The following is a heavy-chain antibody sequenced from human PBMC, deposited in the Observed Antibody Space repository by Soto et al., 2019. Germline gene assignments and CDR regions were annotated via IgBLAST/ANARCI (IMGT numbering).Heavy chain of an antibody. CDR1: GFSFSDYY. Sequence: QVQLVESGGVLVEPGGSLRLSCAASGFSFSDYYMNWIRQAPGKGLEWLSYIISTATYTNYAGSVRGRFTISRDSAQNPLYLDMNGLRAEDTAVYYCARARLVVEGRFDYWGQGTLVTVSS. V-gene: IGHV3-11*06. CDR3: ARARLVVEGRFDY. D-gene: IGHD3-22*01. CDR2: IISTATYT. J-gene: IGHJ4*02.